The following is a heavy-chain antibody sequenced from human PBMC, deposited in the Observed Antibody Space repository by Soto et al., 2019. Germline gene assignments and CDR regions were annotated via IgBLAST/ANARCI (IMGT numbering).Heavy chain of an antibody. J-gene: IGHJ3*02. D-gene: IGHD5-12*01. CDR3: ASIGTTDRPYAFDI. CDR2: INAFNGNT. CDR1: GYTFTSYA. V-gene: IGHV1-3*01. Sequence: ASVKVSCKASGYTFTSYAMHWVRQAPGQRLEWMGWINAFNGNTNYAQKFQDRVTITRDRSMSTAYMELSSLRSEDTAMYYCASIGTTDRPYAFDIWGQGTMVTVSS.